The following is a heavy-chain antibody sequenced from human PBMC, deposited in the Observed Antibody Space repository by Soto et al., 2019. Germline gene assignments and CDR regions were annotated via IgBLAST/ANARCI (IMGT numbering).Heavy chain of an antibody. Sequence: EVQLLESGGGLVQPGGSLRLSCAASGFTFSNYAMSWVRQAPGKGLEWVSIISGSGGTTYHADSVKDRFTISRDNSKNTLFLQMSSLRAEDTAVYYCAVHLGQNYYRLDVWGQGTTVTVSS. CDR3: AVHLGQNYYRLDV. J-gene: IGHJ6*02. V-gene: IGHV3-23*01. CDR1: GFTFSNYA. D-gene: IGHD1-26*01. CDR2: ISGSGGTT.